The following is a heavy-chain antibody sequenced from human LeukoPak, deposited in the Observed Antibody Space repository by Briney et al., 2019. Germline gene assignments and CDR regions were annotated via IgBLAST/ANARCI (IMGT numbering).Heavy chain of an antibody. CDR2: IWYDGSNK. V-gene: IGHV3-33*01. CDR1: GFTFSSYG. D-gene: IGHD6-19*01. J-gene: IGHJ4*02. Sequence: PGGSLRLSCAASGFTFSSYGMHWVRQAPGKGLEWVAVIWYDGSNKYYADSVKGLFTISRDNSKNTLYLQMNSLRAEDTAVYYCAREYHSGWYYFDYWGQGTLVTVSS. CDR3: AREYHSGWYYFDY.